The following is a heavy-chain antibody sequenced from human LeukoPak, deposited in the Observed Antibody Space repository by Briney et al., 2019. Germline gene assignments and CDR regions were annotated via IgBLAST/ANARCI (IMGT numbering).Heavy chain of an antibody. V-gene: IGHV3-30*02. J-gene: IGHJ4*02. CDR2: IRYDGSNK. D-gene: IGHD3-16*01. CDR1: GFTFSSYG. Sequence: TGGSLRLSCAASGFTFSSYGMHGVRQAPGKGLEWVAFIRYDGSNKYYADSVKGRFTISRDNSKNTLHLQMNSLRAEDTAVYYCAKDLHLRSGGGVPLGYWGQGTLVTVSS. CDR3: AKDLHLRSGGGVPLGY.